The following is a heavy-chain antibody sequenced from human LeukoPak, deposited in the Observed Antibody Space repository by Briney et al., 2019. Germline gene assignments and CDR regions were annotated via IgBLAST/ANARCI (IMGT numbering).Heavy chain of an antibody. CDR1: GFTLSSNY. V-gene: IGHV3-66*01. CDR3: ERDQMCIAAAGKSKLGGVFDI. CDR2: IISGGGK. D-gene: IGHD6-13*01. J-gene: IGHJ3*02. Sequence: GGSLRLSCAASGFTLSSNYMSWVRQAPGKGLEWVSVIISGGGKYYADCVKGRFTISRDNSKNTLNLQMKSLRAEDTDVYYCERDQMCIAAAGKSKLGGVFDIWGQGTMVTVS.